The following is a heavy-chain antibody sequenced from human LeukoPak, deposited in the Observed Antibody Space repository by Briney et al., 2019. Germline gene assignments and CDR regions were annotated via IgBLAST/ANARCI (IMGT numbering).Heavy chain of an antibody. CDR1: GYRFTSYG. CDR3: ARGRDGDILTGLVFDY. Sequence: ASVKVSCKASGYRFTSYGISWVRQAPGQRLEWMGWISAYNGNTNYAQKLQGRVTMITDTSTSTAYMELRGLRSDDTAVYYCARGRDGDILTGLVFDYWGQGTLVTVSS. V-gene: IGHV1-18*01. J-gene: IGHJ4*02. D-gene: IGHD3-9*01. CDR2: ISAYNGNT.